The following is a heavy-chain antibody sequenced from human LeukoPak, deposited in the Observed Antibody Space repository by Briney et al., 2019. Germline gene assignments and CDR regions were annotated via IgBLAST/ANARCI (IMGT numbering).Heavy chain of an antibody. V-gene: IGHV4-39*07. CDR2: IYYSGRA. J-gene: IGHJ4*02. CDR1: GGSISSSTYY. Sequence: SETLSLTCTVSGGSISSSTYYWGWIRQPPGKGLEWIGSIYYSGRAYYNPSLKSRVTISVDTSKNQFSLKLSSVTAADTAVYYCARDIPINSSGWYWGVDYWGQGTLVTVSS. D-gene: IGHD6-19*01. CDR3: ARDIPINSSGWYWGVDY.